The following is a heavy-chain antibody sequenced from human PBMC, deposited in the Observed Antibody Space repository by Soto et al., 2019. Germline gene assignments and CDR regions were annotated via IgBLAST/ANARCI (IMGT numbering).Heavy chain of an antibody. V-gene: IGHV3-33*01. Sequence: GSLRLSCAASGFTFSSYGMRWVRQAPGKGLEWVAVIWCDGSNKYYADSVKGRFTISRDNSKNTLYLQMNSLRAEDTAVYYCARVPLVHHYYYGMDVWGQGTTVTVSS. CDR1: GFTFSSYG. J-gene: IGHJ6*02. CDR3: ARVPLVHHYYYGMDV. CDR2: IWCDGSNK. D-gene: IGHD6-13*01.